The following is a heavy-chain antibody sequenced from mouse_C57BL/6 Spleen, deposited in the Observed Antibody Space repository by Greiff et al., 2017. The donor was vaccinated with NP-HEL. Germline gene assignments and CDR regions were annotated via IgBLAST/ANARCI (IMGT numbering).Heavy chain of an antibody. Sequence: VQLQQPGAELVKPGASVKMSCKASGYTFTSYWITWVKQRPGQGLAWIGDIYPGSGSTNYNEKFKSKATLTVDTSSSTAYMQLSSLTSEDSAVYYCAKEGGYGNYHYYAMDYWGQGTSVTVSS. CDR1: GYTFTSYW. V-gene: IGHV1-55*01. CDR3: AKEGGYGNYHYYAMDY. D-gene: IGHD2-1*01. J-gene: IGHJ4*01. CDR2: IYPGSGST.